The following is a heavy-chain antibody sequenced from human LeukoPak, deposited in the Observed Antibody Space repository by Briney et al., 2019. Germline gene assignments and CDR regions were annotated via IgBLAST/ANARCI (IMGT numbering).Heavy chain of an antibody. D-gene: IGHD3-10*01. CDR3: TRVPTSRVRGVIRDSAWDY. V-gene: IGHV3-49*04. Sequence: QPGRSLRLSCTASGFTFGDYAMSWVRQAPGKGLEWVGFIRSKAYGGATEYAASVKGRFTISRDDSKSIAYLQMNSLKTEDTAVYYCTRVPTSRVRGVIRDSAWDYWGQGTLVTVSS. CDR1: GFTFGDYA. J-gene: IGHJ4*02. CDR2: IRSKAYGGAT.